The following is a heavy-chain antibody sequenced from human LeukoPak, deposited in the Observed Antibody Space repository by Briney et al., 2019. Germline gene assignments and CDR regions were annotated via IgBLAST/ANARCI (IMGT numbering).Heavy chain of an antibody. V-gene: IGHV3-74*01. D-gene: IGHD6-13*01. CDR3: ARERIAAAGPDYYYYYYGMDV. J-gene: IGHJ6*02. CDR2: INSDGSST. CDR1: GFTFSSYS. Sequence: GGSLRLSCAASGFTFSSYSMNWVRQAPGKGLEWVSRINSDGSSTSYADSVKGRFTISRDNAKNTLYLQMNSLRAEDTAVYYCARERIAAAGPDYYYYYYGMDVWGQGTTVTVSS.